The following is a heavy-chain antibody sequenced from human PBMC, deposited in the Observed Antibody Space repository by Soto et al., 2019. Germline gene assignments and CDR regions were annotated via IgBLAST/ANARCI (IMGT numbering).Heavy chain of an antibody. CDR1: GLSFSKFE. J-gene: IGHJ4*02. CDR2: ISSDGTTI. Sequence: GGSLRLSCEVSGLSFSKFEMTWVRQAPGKGLEWVSSISSDGTTIYYADSVQGRFTISRDNDKNSLYLQMNSLKGEDTATYYCVRVGVVARPYWGQGTPVTVSS. V-gene: IGHV3-48*03. D-gene: IGHD2-21*01. CDR3: VRVGVVARPY.